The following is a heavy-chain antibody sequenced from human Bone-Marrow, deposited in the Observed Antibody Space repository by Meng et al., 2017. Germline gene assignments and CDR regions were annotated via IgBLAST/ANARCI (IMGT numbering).Heavy chain of an antibody. Sequence: GESLKISCAASGFTFSRHAMNWVRQAPGKGLEWVSVIGGSGGGIHYADSVKGRFTISRHNSKNTLYLQMNSLRAEDTAVYYCARVRWDYDSSGYRRAFDIWGQGTMVTVSS. D-gene: IGHD3-22*01. J-gene: IGHJ3*02. CDR2: IGGSGGGI. CDR1: GFTFSRHA. V-gene: IGHV3-23*01. CDR3: ARVRWDYDSSGYRRAFDI.